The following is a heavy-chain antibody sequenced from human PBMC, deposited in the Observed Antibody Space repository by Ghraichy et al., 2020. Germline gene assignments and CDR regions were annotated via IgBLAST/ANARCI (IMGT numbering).Heavy chain of an antibody. V-gene: IGHV4-4*09. J-gene: IGHJ6*02. CDR1: GDSISTYY. Sequence: SETLSLTCTVSGDSISTYYWSWIRQPPGKGLEWIGCIHHTGNTNYDPSVKSRVTISVDTSKNQFSLQLSSVTAADTAVYYCARTNTLYTLYYGMDVWGQGTTVTISS. CDR2: IHHTGNT. CDR3: ARTNTLYTLYYGMDV. D-gene: IGHD4-11*01.